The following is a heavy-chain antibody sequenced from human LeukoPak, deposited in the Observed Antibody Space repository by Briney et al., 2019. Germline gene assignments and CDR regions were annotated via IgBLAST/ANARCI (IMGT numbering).Heavy chain of an antibody. V-gene: IGHV3-23*01. D-gene: IGHD2-2*01. CDR3: AKEPREYCSRTSCPNWIDA. CDR1: GFTFSSYG. CDR2: ISASGLTT. J-gene: IGHJ5*02. Sequence: GGSLRLSCAASGFTFSSYGMHWVRQAPGKGLEWVSAISASGLTTYYADSVKGRFSISRDNSKNTLYLQMSSLRADDTAVYYCAKEPREYCSRTSCPNWIDAWGQGTLVTVSS.